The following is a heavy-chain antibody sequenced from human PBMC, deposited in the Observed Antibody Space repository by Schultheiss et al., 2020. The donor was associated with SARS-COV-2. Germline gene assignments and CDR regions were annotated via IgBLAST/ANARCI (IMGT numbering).Heavy chain of an antibody. Sequence: GESLKISCAASGFTFSYFGMHWVRQAPGKGLEWVANIKQDGSEKYYVDSVKGRFTISRDNAKNSLYLQMNSLRAEDTAVYYCAKDSRRYCSGGSCPVPFDYWGQGTLVTVSS. J-gene: IGHJ4*02. CDR3: AKDSRRYCSGGSCPVPFDY. CDR2: IKQDGSEK. CDR1: GFTFSYFG. D-gene: IGHD2-15*01. V-gene: IGHV3-7*03.